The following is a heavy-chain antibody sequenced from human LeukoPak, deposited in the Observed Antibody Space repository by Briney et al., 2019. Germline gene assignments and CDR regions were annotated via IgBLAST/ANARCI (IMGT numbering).Heavy chain of an antibody. D-gene: IGHD5-18*01. J-gene: IGHJ4*02. CDR3: ASGYSYGYGY. CDR2: INHSGST. Sequence: SETLSLTCAVYGGSFSVYYWSWIRQPQGKGLEWIGEINHSGSTNYNPSLKSRVTISVDTSKNQFSLKLSSVTAADTAVYYCASGYSYGYGYWGQGTLVTVSS. V-gene: IGHV4-34*01. CDR1: GGSFSVYY.